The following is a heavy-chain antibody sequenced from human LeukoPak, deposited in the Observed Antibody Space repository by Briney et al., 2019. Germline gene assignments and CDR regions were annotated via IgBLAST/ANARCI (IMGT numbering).Heavy chain of an antibody. D-gene: IGHD4-17*01. J-gene: IGHJ4*02. CDR1: GFTVSSYA. CDR2: IGYSAGDT. Sequence: AGGSLRLSCAASGFTVSSYAMTWVRQAPGKGLEWVSAIGYSAGDTYYADSVKGRFTTSRDNSMNTLYLQMSSLRADDTALYYCAKDDDGHHHGVDHWGQGTLVTVSS. V-gene: IGHV3-23*01. CDR3: AKDDDGHHHGVDH.